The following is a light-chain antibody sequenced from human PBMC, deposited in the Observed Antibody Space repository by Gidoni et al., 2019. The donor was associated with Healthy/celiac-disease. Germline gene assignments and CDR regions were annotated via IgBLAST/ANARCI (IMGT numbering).Light chain of an antibody. CDR2: AAA. CDR1: QSSSSN. J-gene: IGKJ1*01. CDR3: QQSYSTPRRT. Sequence: DLQMTQSPSSLTVPVGDRVTITCRASQSSSSNLHWYQQTPGKAPKPLIYAAASLQSGVPSRLSGSGSGTDDTLTISSLQPEDVATYYCQQSYSTPRRTFGQGTKVEIK. V-gene: IGKV1-39*01.